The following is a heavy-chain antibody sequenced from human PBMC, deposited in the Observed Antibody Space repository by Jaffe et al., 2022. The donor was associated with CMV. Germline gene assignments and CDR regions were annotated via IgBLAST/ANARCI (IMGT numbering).Heavy chain of an antibody. D-gene: IGHD2-15*01. CDR2: IIPIFGTA. Sequence: QVQLVQSGAEVKKPGSSVKVSCKASGGTFSSYAISWVRQAPGQGLEWMGGIIPIFGTANYAQKFQGRVTITADESTSTAYMELSSLRSEDTAVYYCASLPRYCSGGSCAEPFVPPRLGYYYYGMDVWGQGTTVTVSS. J-gene: IGHJ6*02. CDR1: GGTFSSYA. CDR3: ASLPRYCSGGSCAEPFVPPRLGYYYYGMDV. V-gene: IGHV1-69*01.